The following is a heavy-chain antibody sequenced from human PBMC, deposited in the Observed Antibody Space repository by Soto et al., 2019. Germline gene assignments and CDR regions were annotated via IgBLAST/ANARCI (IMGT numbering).Heavy chain of an antibody. V-gene: IGHV3-48*02. J-gene: IGHJ4*02. Sequence: EVQLVESGGGLVQPGGSLKLSCAASGFAFSSYSMNWVRQAPGKGLEWVSYISGSSRTTSYADSVKGRFTISRDTAKKSLFLQMNSLTDEDTAVYYCARGYNDYGCFDDWGQGALVTVSP. CDR1: GFAFSSYS. CDR2: ISGSSRTT. D-gene: IGHD4-17*01. CDR3: ARGYNDYGCFDD.